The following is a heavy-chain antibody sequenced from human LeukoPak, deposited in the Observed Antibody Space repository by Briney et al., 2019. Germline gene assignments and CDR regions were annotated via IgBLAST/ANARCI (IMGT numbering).Heavy chain of an antibody. Sequence: SQTLSLTCTVSGGSISSGSYYWSWIRQPAGKGLEWIGRIYTSGSTNYNTSLKSRVTISVDTSKKQFSLKLSSVTAADTAVYYCARGSHRKSYGYYYYYGMDVWGQGTTVTVSS. CDR3: ARGSHRKSYGYYYYYGMDV. D-gene: IGHD5-18*01. J-gene: IGHJ6*02. V-gene: IGHV4-61*02. CDR1: GGSISSGSYY. CDR2: IYTSGST.